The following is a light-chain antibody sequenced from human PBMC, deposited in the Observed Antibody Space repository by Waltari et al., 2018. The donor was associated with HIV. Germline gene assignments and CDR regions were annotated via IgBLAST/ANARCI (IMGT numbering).Light chain of an antibody. Sequence: EMVITQSPATLSVSPGERATLSCRASQSVSSNLAWYQQKPGQAPRLLIYDASTRATGIPARFSGSGSGTEFTLTISSLQSEDSAVYYCQQYNNWYTFAQGTKLEIK. CDR1: QSVSSN. J-gene: IGKJ2*01. CDR2: DAS. CDR3: QQYNNWYT. V-gene: IGKV3D-15*01.